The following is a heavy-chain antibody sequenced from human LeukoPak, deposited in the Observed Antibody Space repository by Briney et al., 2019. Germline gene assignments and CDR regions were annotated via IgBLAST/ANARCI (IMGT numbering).Heavy chain of an antibody. D-gene: IGHD6-6*01. V-gene: IGHV1-2*02. CDR3: ARVEALYHLPTH. CDR2: IIPNSGDT. CDR1: GYTFIGYY. J-gene: IGHJ4*02. Sequence: GASVKVSCKASGYTFIGYYIHGVRQAPGQGLEWVGWIIPNSGDTKYAQKFQGRVTMTRDTSISTAYLEPTRLRSDDTAFYYCARVEALYHLPTHWGQGTLVTVSS.